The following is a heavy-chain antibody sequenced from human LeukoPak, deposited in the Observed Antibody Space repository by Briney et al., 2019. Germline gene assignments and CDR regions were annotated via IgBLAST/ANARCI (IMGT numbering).Heavy chain of an antibody. V-gene: IGHV4-59*01. Sequence: SETLSLTCTVSGGSISSYYWSWIRQPPGKGLEWIGYIYYSGSTNYNPSLKSRVTISVDTSKNQFSLKLSSVTAADTAVYYCARGLSFSDYWGQGTPVTVSS. J-gene: IGHJ4*02. CDR2: IYYSGST. CDR1: GGSISSYY. D-gene: IGHD3-10*01. CDR3: ARGLSFSDY.